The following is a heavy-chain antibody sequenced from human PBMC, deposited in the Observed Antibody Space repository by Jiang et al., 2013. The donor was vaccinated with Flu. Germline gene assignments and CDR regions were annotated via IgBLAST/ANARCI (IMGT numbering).Heavy chain of an antibody. V-gene: IGHV3-21*01. CDR2: ISSSSSYI. D-gene: IGHD6-19*01. J-gene: IGHJ3*02. CDR1: GFTFSSYS. Sequence: GLVKPGGSLRLSCAASGFTFSSYSMNWVRQAPGKGLEWVSSISSSSSYIYYADSVKGRFTISRDNAKNSLYLQMNSLRAEDTAVYYCARTPMGIAVAGHAFDIWGQGTMVTVSS. CDR3: ARTPMGIAVAGHAFDI.